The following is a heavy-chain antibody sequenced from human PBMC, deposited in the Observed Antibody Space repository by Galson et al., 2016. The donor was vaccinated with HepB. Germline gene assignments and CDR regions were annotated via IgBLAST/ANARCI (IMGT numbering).Heavy chain of an antibody. CDR2: IYPGDFDI. V-gene: IGHV5-51*01. J-gene: IGHJ6*02. D-gene: IGHD3-3*01. Sequence: QSGAEVKKAGESLKISCKGSGYTFASYWIGWVRQMPGKGLEWMGIIYPGDFDIRYSPSFQGQVTISVDKSISTAYLQWSSLTASDTAMYYCASSLTGSYYFWGAIYNYYAMDVWGHGTTVIVS. CDR1: GYTFASYW. CDR3: ASSLTGSYYFWGAIYNYYAMDV.